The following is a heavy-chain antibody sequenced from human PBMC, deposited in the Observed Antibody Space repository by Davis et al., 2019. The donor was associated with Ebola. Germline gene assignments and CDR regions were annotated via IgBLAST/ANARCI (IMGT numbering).Heavy chain of an antibody. V-gene: IGHV3-30*02. CDR2: IWDDGSNK. Sequence: GESLKLSCAASGFTLSGYDMNWVRQAPGKGLQWVAVIWDDGSNKYYADSVKGRFTISRDNSKNTLYLQMNSLRAEDTAVYYCAKSRAGGIDYWGQGTLVTVSS. CDR3: AKSRAGGIDY. D-gene: IGHD3-16*01. CDR1: GFTLSGYD. J-gene: IGHJ4*02.